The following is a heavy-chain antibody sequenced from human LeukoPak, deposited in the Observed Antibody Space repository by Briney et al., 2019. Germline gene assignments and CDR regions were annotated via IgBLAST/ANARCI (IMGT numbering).Heavy chain of an antibody. Sequence: GGSLRLSCAASGFTFSSYGMHWVRQAPAKGLEWVAFIRYDGSNKYYADSVKGRYTISRDNSKNTLYLQMNSLTAEDTAVYYCATDARPVSYNWFDPWGQGTLVTVSS. V-gene: IGHV3-30*02. CDR3: ATDARPVSYNWFDP. J-gene: IGHJ5*02. D-gene: IGHD6-6*01. CDR1: GFTFSSYG. CDR2: IRYDGSNK.